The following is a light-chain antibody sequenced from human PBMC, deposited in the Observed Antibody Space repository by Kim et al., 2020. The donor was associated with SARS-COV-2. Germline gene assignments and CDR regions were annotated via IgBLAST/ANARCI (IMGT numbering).Light chain of an antibody. CDR3: QAWDSSTGV. CDR1: KLGDKY. CDR2: QDS. Sequence: VSPGQTASITCAGDKLGDKYACWYQQKPGQSPVLVIYQDSKRPSGIPERFSGSNSGNTATLTISGTQAMDEADYYCQAWDSSTGVFGGGTQLTVL. V-gene: IGLV3-1*01. J-gene: IGLJ3*02.